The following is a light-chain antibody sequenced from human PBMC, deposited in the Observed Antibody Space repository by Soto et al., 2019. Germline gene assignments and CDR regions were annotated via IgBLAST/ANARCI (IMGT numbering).Light chain of an antibody. V-gene: IGKV1-5*03. CDR3: QQYNSYSWT. Sequence: DIQVTQSPSTLYASVGDRVTITCRASQSISSWLAWYQQKPGKAPKLLIYKASSLESGVPSRFSGSGSGTEFTLTISSLQPDDFATYYCQQYNSYSWTFGQGTKVDIK. J-gene: IGKJ1*01. CDR2: KAS. CDR1: QSISSW.